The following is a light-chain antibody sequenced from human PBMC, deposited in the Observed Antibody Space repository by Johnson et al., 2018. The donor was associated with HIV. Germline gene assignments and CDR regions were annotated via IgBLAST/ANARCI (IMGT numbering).Light chain of an antibody. Sequence: QSVLTQPPSVSAAPGQKVTISCSGSTSKIGNNYVSWYQHLPGAAPKLLIYDSNKRPSGIPDRFSASKSGTSATLGITGLQTWDEADYYCGTWDSSLSAYVFGTGTKVTVL. CDR3: GTWDSSLSAYV. J-gene: IGLJ1*01. CDR1: TSKIGNNY. V-gene: IGLV1-51*01. CDR2: DSN.